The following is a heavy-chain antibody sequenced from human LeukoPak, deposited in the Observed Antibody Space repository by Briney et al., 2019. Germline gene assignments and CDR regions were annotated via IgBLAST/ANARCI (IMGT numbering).Heavy chain of an antibody. CDR1: GFTFGDYA. Sequence: GGSLRLSCTASGFTFGDYALTWVRQAPGKGLEWVGFIRSKAYGGTTEYAASVKGRFTISRDDSKSIAYLQMNSLKTEDTAVYYCTRDQTPYYWGQGTLVTVSS. CDR2: IRSKAYGGTT. V-gene: IGHV3-49*04. CDR3: TRDQTPYY. J-gene: IGHJ4*02.